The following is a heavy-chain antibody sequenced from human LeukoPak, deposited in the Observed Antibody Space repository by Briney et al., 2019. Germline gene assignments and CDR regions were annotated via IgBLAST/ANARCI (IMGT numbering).Heavy chain of an antibody. J-gene: IGHJ4*02. CDR2: ISSSSSTI. D-gene: IGHD6-19*01. CDR3: AIEDSSGWFDY. V-gene: IGHV3-48*01. CDR1: GFTFSSYS. Sequence: GGSLRLSCAASGFTFSSYSMNWVRQAPGKGLEWVSYISSSSSTIYYADSVKGRFTISRDNAKNSLYLQMNSLRAEDTAVYYCAIEDSSGWFDYWGQGTLVTVSS.